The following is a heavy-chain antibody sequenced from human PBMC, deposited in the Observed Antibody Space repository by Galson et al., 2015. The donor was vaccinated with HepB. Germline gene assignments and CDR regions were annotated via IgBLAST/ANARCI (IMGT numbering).Heavy chain of an antibody. Sequence: SLRLSCAASGFTFSSYGMHWVRQAPGKGLAWVAIIWYDGSNKYYADSVKGRFSFSRDNSKNTLYLQMNSLRAEDTAVYYCARGQNWKDDYYGMDVWGQGTTVTVSS. CDR3: ARGQNWKDDYYGMDV. J-gene: IGHJ6*02. D-gene: IGHD1-1*01. CDR2: IWYDGSNK. V-gene: IGHV3-33*08. CDR1: GFTFSSYG.